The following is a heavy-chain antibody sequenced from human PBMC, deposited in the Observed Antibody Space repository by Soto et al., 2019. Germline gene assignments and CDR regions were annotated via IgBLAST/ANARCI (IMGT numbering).Heavy chain of an antibody. CDR3: ARVLGTGTDY. J-gene: IGHJ4*02. D-gene: IGHD1-1*01. V-gene: IGHV4-4*02. CDR2: IYHSGAT. CDR1: GASITSSNW. Sequence: QVPLQESGPGLVKPSGTLSLTCAVSGASITSSNWWSWVCQAPGKGLEWIGEIYHSGATTYNPSLKNRATISVDPSNNHFSLKLTSVTAADTAVYFCARVLGTGTDYWGRGTLVTVAS.